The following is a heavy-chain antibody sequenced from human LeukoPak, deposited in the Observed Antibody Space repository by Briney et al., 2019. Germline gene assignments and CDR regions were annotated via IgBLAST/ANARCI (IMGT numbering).Heavy chain of an antibody. CDR2: IYPGDSDP. CDR1: GYSFTSYW. J-gene: IGHJ4*02. CDR3: ARLSFSSSSGDY. Sequence: GESLKISCKGSGYSFTSYWIGWVRQMPGKGLDWIGIIYPGDSDPRYSPSFQGQVTIPADKPIRPAYLQWSSLKASDTAMYYCARLSFSSSSGDYWGQGTLVTVSS. D-gene: IGHD6-6*01. V-gene: IGHV5-51*01.